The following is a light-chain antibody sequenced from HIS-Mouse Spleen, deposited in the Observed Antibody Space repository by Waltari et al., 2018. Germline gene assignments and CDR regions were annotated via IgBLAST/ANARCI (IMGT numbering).Light chain of an antibody. CDR2: EVS. J-gene: IGLJ1*01. CDR1: SSDVGGYNY. CDR3: SSYTSSSTYV. V-gene: IGLV2-14*01. Sequence: QSALTQPASVSGSPGQSITISCTGTSSDVGGYNYVSWYQQHPGKAPNLMIYEVSNRPSGVSHRFSGSKSRNTASLTISGLQAEEEADYYCSSYTSSSTYVFGTGTKVTVV.